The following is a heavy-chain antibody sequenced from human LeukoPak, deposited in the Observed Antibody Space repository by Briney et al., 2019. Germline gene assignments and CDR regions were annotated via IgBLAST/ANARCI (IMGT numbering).Heavy chain of an antibody. CDR3: ARGRGSGSYYARLYYYHGMDV. J-gene: IGHJ6*04. CDR2: INHSGST. D-gene: IGHD3-10*01. V-gene: IGHV4-34*01. Sequence: SETLSLTCAVYGGSFSGYYWSWIRQPPGKGLEWIGEINHSGSTNYNLSLKSRVTISVDTSKNQFSLKLSSVTAADTAVYYCARGRGSGSYYARLYYYHGMDVWGKGTTVTVSS. CDR1: GGSFSGYY.